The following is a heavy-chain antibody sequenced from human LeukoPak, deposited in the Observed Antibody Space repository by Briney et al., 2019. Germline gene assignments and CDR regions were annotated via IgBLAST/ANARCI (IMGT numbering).Heavy chain of an antibody. V-gene: IGHV3-21*01. CDR3: ARDFVDTAMMNGLDY. J-gene: IGHJ4*02. D-gene: IGHD5-18*01. CDR2: ISSTSNYI. Sequence: PGGSLRLSCVASGFIFSSNSMNWVRQAPGKGLEWVSSISSTSNYIYYSDSVKGRFTISRDNAKNSLYLQMNSLRAEDTAVYYCARDFVDTAMMNGLDYWGQGTLVTVSS. CDR1: GFIFSSNS.